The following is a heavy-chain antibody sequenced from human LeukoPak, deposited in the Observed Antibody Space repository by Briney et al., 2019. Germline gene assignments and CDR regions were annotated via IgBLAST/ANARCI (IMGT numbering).Heavy chain of an antibody. J-gene: IGHJ4*02. D-gene: IGHD3-3*01. V-gene: IGHV3-11*01. CDR1: GFTFSDYY. Sequence: GGSLRLSCAASGFTFSDYYMTWIRQAPGKGLEWVSYISGADSPIFYADSVRGRFTTSRDNAKNSLYLQMNSLTAEDTAVYFCARRRGASFGLLDYWGQETLVTVSS. CDR2: ISGADSPI. CDR3: ARRRGASFGLLDY.